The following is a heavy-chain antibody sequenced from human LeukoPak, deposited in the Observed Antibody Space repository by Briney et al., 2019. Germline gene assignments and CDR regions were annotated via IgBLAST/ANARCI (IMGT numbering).Heavy chain of an antibody. J-gene: IGHJ4*02. CDR2: IYYSGST. CDR3: ARVLRPMASQYYFDY. D-gene: IGHD3-10*01. CDR1: GGSISSGGYY. Sequence: KPSETLSFTCTVSGGSISSGGYYWSWIRQHPGKGLEWIGYIYYSGSTYYNPSLKSRVTISVDTSKNQFSLKLSSVTAADTAVYYCARVLRPMASQYYFDYWGQGTLVTVSS. V-gene: IGHV4-31*03.